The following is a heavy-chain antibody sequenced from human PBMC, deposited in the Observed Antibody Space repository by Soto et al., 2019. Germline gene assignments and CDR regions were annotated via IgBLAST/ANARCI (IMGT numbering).Heavy chain of an antibody. V-gene: IGHV3-64D*06. J-gene: IGHJ4*02. CDR2: ISSNGGSI. D-gene: IGHD3-10*01. CDR1: GFTFSSYG. CDR3: VKGYGSGTYYVEYFDY. Sequence: GGSLRLSCAASGFTFSSYGMHWVRQAPGKGLEYVAAISSNGGSIYYVDSVKGRFTISRDNSKSTLYLQMSSLRPEDTAVYYCVKGYGSGTYYVEYFDYWGQGTLVTVSS.